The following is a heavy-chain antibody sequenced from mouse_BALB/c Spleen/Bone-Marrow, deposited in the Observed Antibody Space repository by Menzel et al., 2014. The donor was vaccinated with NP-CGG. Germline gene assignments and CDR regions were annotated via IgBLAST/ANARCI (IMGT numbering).Heavy chain of an antibody. Sequence: DVHLVESGPELVKPGASVKISCKASGYSFTGYFTNWVMQSHGKSLEWIGRINPYNGDTFYNQKFKGKATLTVDKSSSTAHMELRSLASEDSAVYYCAREGGYYYGSSPYFDVWGAGTTVTVSS. V-gene: IGHV1-20*02. D-gene: IGHD1-1*01. J-gene: IGHJ1*01. CDR1: GYSFTGYF. CDR3: AREGGYYYGSSPYFDV. CDR2: INPYNGDT.